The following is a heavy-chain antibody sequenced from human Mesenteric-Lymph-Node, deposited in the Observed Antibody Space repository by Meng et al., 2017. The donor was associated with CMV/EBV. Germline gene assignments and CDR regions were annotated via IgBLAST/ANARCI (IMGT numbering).Heavy chain of an antibody. J-gene: IGHJ6*02. CDR1: GYTFTDYY. CDR3: ARGRDYGMDV. CDR2: INPNSGGT. V-gene: IGHV1-2*02. Sequence: ASVKVSCKAFGYTFTDYYMHWVRQAPGQGLEWMGWINPNSGGTNYAQKFQGRVTMTRDTSTSTAYMELSSLTSEDTAVYYCARGRDYGMDVWGQGTTVTVSS.